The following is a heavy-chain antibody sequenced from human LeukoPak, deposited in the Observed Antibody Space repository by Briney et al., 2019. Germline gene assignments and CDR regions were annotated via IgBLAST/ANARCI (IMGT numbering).Heavy chain of an antibody. CDR3: ARRDISSGWSFDY. CDR1: GGSISNYH. CDR2: IHTSGST. Sequence: PSETPSLTCTVSGGSISNYHWGWIRQPAGKGLEWIGQIHTSGSTNYNPPLKSRVTMSIDTTEDQVSLTIRSVTAADTAFYYCARRDISSGWSFDYWGQGTLVTVSS. J-gene: IGHJ4*02. V-gene: IGHV4-4*07. D-gene: IGHD6-19*01.